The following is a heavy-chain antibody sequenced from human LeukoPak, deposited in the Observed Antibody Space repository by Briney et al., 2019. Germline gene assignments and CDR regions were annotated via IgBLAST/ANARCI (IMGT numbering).Heavy chain of an antibody. CDR2: IYHSGST. CDR3: ARDQRGPYSPGAIDY. CDR1: GYSISSGYY. Sequence: SETLSLTCTVSGYSISSGYYWGWIRQPPGKGLEWIGSIYHSGSTYYNPSLKSRVTISVDTSKNQFSLKLSSVTAADTAVYYCARDQRGPYSPGAIDYWGQGTLVTVSS. J-gene: IGHJ4*02. V-gene: IGHV4-38-2*02. D-gene: IGHD4-11*01.